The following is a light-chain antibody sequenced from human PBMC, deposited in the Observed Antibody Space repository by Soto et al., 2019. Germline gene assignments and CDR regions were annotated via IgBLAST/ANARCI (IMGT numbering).Light chain of an antibody. CDR2: GAS. V-gene: IGKV3-20*01. CDR1: QSVSSSY. J-gene: IGKJ5*01. Sequence: ELVLTQSPGTLSLSPGEIATLSCRASQSVSSSYLAWYQQKPGHAPRLLIYGASSRATGIPDRFSGSGSGTDFTLTISRLEPEDFAVYYCQQCGSSPITFGQGTRLEIK. CDR3: QQCGSSPIT.